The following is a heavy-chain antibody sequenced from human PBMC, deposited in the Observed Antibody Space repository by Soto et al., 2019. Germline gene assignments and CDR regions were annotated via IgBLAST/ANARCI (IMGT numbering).Heavy chain of an antibody. CDR3: ARGDVAARLAN. J-gene: IGHJ4*02. CDR2: IYHSGST. CDR1: GGSISSSSYY. D-gene: IGHD2-15*01. V-gene: IGHV4-39*07. Sequence: PSETLSLTCTVSGGSISSSSYYWGWIRQPPGKGLEWIGRIYHSGSTSYNPSLKSRVTIPVDTSKNQFSLKLTSVTAADTAVYYCARGDVAARLANWGQGTLVTVSS.